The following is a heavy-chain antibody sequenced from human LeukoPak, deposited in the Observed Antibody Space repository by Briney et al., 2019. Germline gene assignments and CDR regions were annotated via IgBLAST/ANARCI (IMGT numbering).Heavy chain of an antibody. D-gene: IGHD3-3*01. CDR2: IYYSGST. V-gene: IGHV4-59*01. CDR1: GGSFSGYY. CDR3: ARLGDTIFGVVTLVDY. J-gene: IGHJ4*02. Sequence: SETLSLTCAVYGGSFSGYYWSWIRQPPGKGLEWIGYIYYSGSTDYNPSLKSRLTISMDTSKNQFSLRLSSVTAADTAVYYCARLGDTIFGVVTLVDYWGQGTLVTVSS.